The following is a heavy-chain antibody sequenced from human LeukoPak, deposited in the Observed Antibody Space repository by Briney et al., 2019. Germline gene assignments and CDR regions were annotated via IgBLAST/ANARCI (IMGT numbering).Heavy chain of an antibody. D-gene: IGHD1-26*01. CDR2: INPNSGGT. J-gene: IGHJ4*02. V-gene: IGHV1-2*02. Sequence: ASVKVSCKASGYTFTGYYMHWVRQAPGQGLEWMGWINPNSGGTNYAQKFQGRVTMTRDTSISTAYMELSRLRSDDTAVYYCARSSEGGPPLFDYWGQGTLVTVSS. CDR3: ARSSEGGPPLFDY. CDR1: GYTFTGYY.